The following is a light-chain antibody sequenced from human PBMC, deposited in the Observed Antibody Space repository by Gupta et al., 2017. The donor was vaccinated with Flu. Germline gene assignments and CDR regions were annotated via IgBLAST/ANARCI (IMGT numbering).Light chain of an antibody. CDR2: AKN. V-gene: IGLV3-19*01. CDR1: SLRDSY. CDR3: NCRDSTDNHQAV. J-gene: IGLJ2*01. Sequence: SSELTQDPAVSVALGQTVRIPCQGHSLRDSYARWYQQKPGQAPVLVIYAKNIRPSGIPDRFCGSSSGNTASLTITGAQAEDEADYYCNCRDSTDNHQAVFGGGTKLTVL.